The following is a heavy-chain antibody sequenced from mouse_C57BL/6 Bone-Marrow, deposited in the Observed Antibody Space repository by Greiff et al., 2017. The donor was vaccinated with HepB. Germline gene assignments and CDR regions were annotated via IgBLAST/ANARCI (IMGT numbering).Heavy chain of an antibody. CDR2: ISSGGDYI. D-gene: IGHD1-1*01. Sequence: EVMLVESGEGLVKPGGSLKLSCAASGFTFSSYAMSWVRQTPEKRLEWVAYISSGGDYIYYADTVKGRFTISRDNARNTLYLQMSSLKSEDTAMYYCTRDQGITTVVAGAPYYAMDYWGQGTSVTVSS. J-gene: IGHJ4*01. CDR3: TRDQGITTVVAGAPYYAMDY. V-gene: IGHV5-9-1*02. CDR1: GFTFSSYA.